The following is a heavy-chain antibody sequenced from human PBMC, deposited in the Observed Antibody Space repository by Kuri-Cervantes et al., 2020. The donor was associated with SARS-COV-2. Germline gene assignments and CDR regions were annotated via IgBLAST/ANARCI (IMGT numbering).Heavy chain of an antibody. V-gene: IGHV1-8*01. J-gene: IGHJ6*02. CDR2: MNPNSGNT. CDR1: GYTFTSYD. CDR3: ARETYSGYDSHYYYYYGMDV. Sequence: ASVKVSCKASGYTFTSYDINWVRQATGQGLEWMGWMNPNSGNTGYAQKFQGRVTMTRNTSISTAYMGLSSLRSEDTAVYYCARETYSGYDSHYYYYYGMDVWGQGTTVTVSS. D-gene: IGHD5-12*01.